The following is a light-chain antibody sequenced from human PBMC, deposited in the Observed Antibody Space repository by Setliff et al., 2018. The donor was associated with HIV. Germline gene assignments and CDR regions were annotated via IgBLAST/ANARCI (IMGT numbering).Light chain of an antibody. J-gene: IGLJ1*01. CDR1: SSDIGAYNY. CDR2: DVR. V-gene: IGLV2-14*03. Sequence: QSVPAQPASVSGSPGQSITISCTGTSSDIGAYNYVSWYQQHPGKAPKVMIYDVRKRPSGVSNRFSGSKSGNTASLTISGLQAEDEAAYYCSSYVNINTLVFGTGTKVTVL. CDR3: SSYVNINTLV.